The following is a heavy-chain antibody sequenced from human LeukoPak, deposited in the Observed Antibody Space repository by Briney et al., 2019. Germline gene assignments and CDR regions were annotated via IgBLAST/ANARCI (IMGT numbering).Heavy chain of an antibody. CDR2: IYYSGST. CDR1: GGSISSYY. Sequence: SETLSLTCTVSGGSISSYYWSWIRQPPGKGLEWIGYIYYSGSTLYNPSLKSRIIISRDVSRNQFSLQLTSVTAADTAVYYCARGFGSGNYYYGWFDPWGQGALVTVSS. V-gene: IGHV4-59*08. J-gene: IGHJ5*02. CDR3: ARGFGSGNYYYGWFDP. D-gene: IGHD3-10*01.